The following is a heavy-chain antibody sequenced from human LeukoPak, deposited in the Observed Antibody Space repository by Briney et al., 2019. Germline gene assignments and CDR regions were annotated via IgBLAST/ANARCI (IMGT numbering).Heavy chain of an antibody. CDR3: ARAPLVDIVATIKAPYYYYYMDV. CDR2: IIPIFGTA. V-gene: IGHV1-69*06. Sequence: SVKVSCKASGGTFSSYAISWVRQAPGQGLEWMGGIIPIFGTANYAQKFQGRVTITADKSTSTAYMELSSLRSEDTAVYYCARAPLVDIVATIKAPYYYYYMDVWGKGTTVTVSS. CDR1: GGTFSSYA. D-gene: IGHD5-12*01. J-gene: IGHJ6*03.